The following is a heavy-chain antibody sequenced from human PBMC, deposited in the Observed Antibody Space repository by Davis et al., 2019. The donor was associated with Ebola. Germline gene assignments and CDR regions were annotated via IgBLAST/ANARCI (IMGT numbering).Heavy chain of an antibody. CDR3: ARGYYDYVWGSYRRGYFDY. CDR2: IWYDGSNK. J-gene: IGHJ4*02. Sequence: GGSLRLSCAASGFTFSSYGMHWVRQAPGKGLEWVAVIWYDGSNKYYADSVKGRFTISRDNSKNTLYLQMNSLRAEDTAVYYCARGYYDYVWGSYRRGYFDYWGQGTLVTVSS. V-gene: IGHV3-33*01. CDR1: GFTFSSYG. D-gene: IGHD3-16*02.